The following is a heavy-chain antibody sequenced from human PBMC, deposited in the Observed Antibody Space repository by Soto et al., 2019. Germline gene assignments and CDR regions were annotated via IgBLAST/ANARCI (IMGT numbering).Heavy chain of an antibody. Sequence: QVQLLESGPGLVKPSETLSLTCTIYGGSISSYFWSWIRQPPGKGLEWIGYIHYSGTTVYSPSLKSRVTMSIDTSENQFTLNLTSVTAADTAVYYCARETGSYYLDSWGQGSLVTVSS. V-gene: IGHV4-59*01. J-gene: IGHJ4*02. CDR1: GGSISSYF. CDR2: IHYSGTT. CDR3: ARETGSYYLDS. D-gene: IGHD1-26*01.